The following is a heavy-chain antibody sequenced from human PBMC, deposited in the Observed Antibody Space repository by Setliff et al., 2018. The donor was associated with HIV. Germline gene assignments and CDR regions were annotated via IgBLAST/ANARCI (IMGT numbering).Heavy chain of an antibody. D-gene: IGHD5-18*01. J-gene: IGHJ4*02. V-gene: IGHV3-21*01. Sequence: PGGSLRLSCVASGFSISPYTLTWVRQVPGEGLEWVPSISANSIYMYYADSVRGRFTISRDNGKNSLYLQMNSLRAEDTAVYYCAVTSMASSFDYWGQGALVTVSS. CDR3: AVTSMASSFDY. CDR1: GFSISPYT. CDR2: ISANSIYM.